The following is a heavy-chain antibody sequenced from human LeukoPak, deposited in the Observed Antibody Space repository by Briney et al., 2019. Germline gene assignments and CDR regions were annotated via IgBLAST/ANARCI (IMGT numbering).Heavy chain of an antibody. CDR1: GFTFSSYG. CDR2: IWYDGSNK. CDR3: ARDRGSSGWYDAFDI. Sequence: PGGSLRLSCAASGFTFSSYGMHWVRQAPGKGLEWVAVIWYDGSNKYYADSVKGRFTISRDNSKNTLYLQMNSLRAEDTAVYYCARDRGSSGWYDAFDIWGQGTVVTVSS. J-gene: IGHJ3*02. D-gene: IGHD6-19*01. V-gene: IGHV3-33*01.